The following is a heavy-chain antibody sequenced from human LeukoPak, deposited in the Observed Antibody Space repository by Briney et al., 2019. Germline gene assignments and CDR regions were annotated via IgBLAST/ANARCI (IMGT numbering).Heavy chain of an antibody. J-gene: IGHJ4*02. CDR3: ARQIWTTVTGYIDY. CDR2: IYHSGST. Sequence: PSETLSLTCTVSGYSINTGDYWGWIRQTPGKGLEWIGNIYHSGSTYYNPSLKSRVTILVDTSENQFSLKLISVTAADTAVYYCARQIWTTVTGYIDYWGQGTLVTVSS. D-gene: IGHD4-17*01. V-gene: IGHV4-38-2*02. CDR1: GYSINTGDY.